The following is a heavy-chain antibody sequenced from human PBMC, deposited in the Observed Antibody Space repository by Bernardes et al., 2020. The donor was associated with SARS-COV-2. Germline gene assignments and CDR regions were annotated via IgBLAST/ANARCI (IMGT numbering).Heavy chain of an antibody. CDR3: AKDRDVWDTAVAGFDY. CDR1: GFTFSSYA. Sequence: GGSLRLSCAASGFTFSSYAMSWVRQAPGKGLEWVSAISGSGGSTYYADSVKGRFTISRDNSKNTLFLQMNSLRAEDTAVYYCAKDRDVWDTAVAGFDYWGQGTLVTVSS. V-gene: IGHV3-23*01. CDR2: ISGSGGST. J-gene: IGHJ4*02. D-gene: IGHD6-19*01.